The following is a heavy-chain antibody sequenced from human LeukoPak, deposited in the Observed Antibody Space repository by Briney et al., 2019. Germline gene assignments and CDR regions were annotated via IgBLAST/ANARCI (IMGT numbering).Heavy chain of an antibody. CDR3: AGRGGLSSGSDDAFDI. D-gene: IGHD6-19*01. CDR1: GGSISSSSYY. Sequence: PSETLSLTCTVSGGSISSSSYYWGWIRQPPGKGLEWIGSIYYSGSTYYNPSLKSRVTISVDTSKNQFSLKLSSVTAADTAVYYCAGRGGLSSGSDDAFDIWGQGTMVTVSS. CDR2: IYYSGST. J-gene: IGHJ3*02. V-gene: IGHV4-39*01.